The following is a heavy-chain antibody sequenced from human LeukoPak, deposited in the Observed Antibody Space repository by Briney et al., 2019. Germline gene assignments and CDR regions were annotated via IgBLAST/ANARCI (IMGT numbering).Heavy chain of an antibody. CDR2: IYSGGST. Sequence: PGGSLRLSFAASGFTVSSNYMSWVRQAPGKGLEWVSVIYSGGSTYYADSVKGRFTISRDNSKNTLYLQMNSLRAEDTAVYYCARIGSPRSFPPDYWGQGTLVTVSS. CDR3: ARIGSPRSFPPDY. D-gene: IGHD3-10*01. CDR1: GFTVSSNY. J-gene: IGHJ4*02. V-gene: IGHV3-53*01.